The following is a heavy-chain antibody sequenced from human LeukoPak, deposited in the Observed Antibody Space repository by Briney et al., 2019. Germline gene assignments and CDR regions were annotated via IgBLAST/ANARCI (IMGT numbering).Heavy chain of an antibody. CDR1: GFTFSSYA. V-gene: IGHV3-23*01. Sequence: PGGSLRLSCAASGFTFSSYAMSWVRQAPGKGLEWVSAISGSGGSTYYADSVKGRFTISRDNSKNTLYLQMNSLRAEDTAVYYCAKSGLRFLEWNYYGMDVWGQGTTVTVSS. J-gene: IGHJ6*02. D-gene: IGHD3-3*01. CDR2: ISGSGGST. CDR3: AKSGLRFLEWNYYGMDV.